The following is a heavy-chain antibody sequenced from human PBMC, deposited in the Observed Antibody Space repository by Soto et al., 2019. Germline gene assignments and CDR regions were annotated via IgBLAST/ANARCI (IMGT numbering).Heavy chain of an antibody. V-gene: IGHV1-8*01. J-gene: IGHJ5*02. Sequence: GASVKVSCNASGYTFTSNDINWGRQSPGRGLEWIGLMNTNTNTTDSGQHFKGRVTLTWNTSISTAYMELSNLKSDDTAVYYRAREVVEISSLWLDHWGQGTLVTL. D-gene: IGHD3-3*01. CDR2: MNTNTNTT. CDR3: AREVVEISSLWLDH. CDR1: GYTFTSND.